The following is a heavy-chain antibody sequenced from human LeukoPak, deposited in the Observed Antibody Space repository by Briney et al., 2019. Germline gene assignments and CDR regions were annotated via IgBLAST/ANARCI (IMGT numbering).Heavy chain of an antibody. V-gene: IGHV3-21*01. Sequence: GGSLRLSCAASGFTFSSFSMNWVRQAPGKGLEWVSSISSSSTYIYYADSVKGRFTISRDNAKNSLYLQMNSLRAEDTAVYYCARDPYYYDSSGYYYWGQGTLVTVSS. CDR2: ISSSSTYI. CDR3: ARDPYYYDSSGYYY. J-gene: IGHJ4*02. CDR1: GFTFSSFS. D-gene: IGHD3-22*01.